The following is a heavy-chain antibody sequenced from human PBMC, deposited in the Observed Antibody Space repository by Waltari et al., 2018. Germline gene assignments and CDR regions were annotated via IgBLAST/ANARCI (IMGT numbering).Heavy chain of an antibody. CDR3: ARLGEGFGELVPIFDY. V-gene: IGHV1-2*02. Sequence: QVQLVQSGAEVKKPGASVKVSCKASGYTFTGYYMHWVRQAPGQGLEWMGWINPNSGGTNYAQKFQGRVTISVDTSKNQFSLKLSSVTAADTAVYYCARLGEGFGELVPIFDYWGQGTLVTVSS. J-gene: IGHJ4*02. D-gene: IGHD3-10*01. CDR2: INPNSGGT. CDR1: GYTFTGYY.